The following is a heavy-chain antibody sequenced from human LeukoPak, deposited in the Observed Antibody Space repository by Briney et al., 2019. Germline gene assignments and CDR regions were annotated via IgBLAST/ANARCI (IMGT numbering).Heavy chain of an antibody. D-gene: IGHD2-15*01. J-gene: IGHJ3*02. V-gene: IGHV3-30*02. CDR1: GFSFSSNN. Sequence: GGSLRLSCAASGFSFSSNNMHWVRQAPGKGLEWLAIMVSDGVTKYYPDSVRGRFSVSRDTSKDTLYLQMNSLRAEDTAVYYCARDQYCSGGSCYWSAAFDIWGQGTMVTVSS. CDR3: ARDQYCSGGSCYWSAAFDI. CDR2: MVSDGVTK.